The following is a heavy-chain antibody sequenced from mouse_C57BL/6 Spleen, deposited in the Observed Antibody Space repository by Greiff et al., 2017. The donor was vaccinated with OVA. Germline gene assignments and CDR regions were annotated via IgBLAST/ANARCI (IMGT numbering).Heavy chain of an antibody. Sequence: DVQLQESGPGMVKPSQSLSLTCTVTGYSITSGYDWHWIRHFPGNKLEWMGYISYSGSTNYNPSLKSRISITHDTSKNHFFLKLNSVTTEDTATYYCARGGYSNYFAYWGQGTLVTVSA. CDR2: ISYSGST. V-gene: IGHV3-1*01. CDR1: GYSITSGYD. D-gene: IGHD2-5*01. J-gene: IGHJ3*01. CDR3: ARGGYSNYFAY.